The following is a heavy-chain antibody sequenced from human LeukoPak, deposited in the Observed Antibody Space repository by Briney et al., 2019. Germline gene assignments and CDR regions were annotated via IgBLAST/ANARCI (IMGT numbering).Heavy chain of an antibody. J-gene: IGHJ6*02. CDR3: ARVGCSSTSCYTDYYYYGMDV. V-gene: IGHV1-2*02. CDR1: GYTFTGYY. D-gene: IGHD2-2*02. CDR2: INPNSGGT. Sequence: ASVKVSCTASGYTFTGYYMHWVRQAPGQGLEWMGWINPNSGGTNYAQKFQGRVTMTRDTSISTAYMELSRLRSDDTAVYYCARVGCSSTSCYTDYYYYGMDVWGQGTTVTVSS.